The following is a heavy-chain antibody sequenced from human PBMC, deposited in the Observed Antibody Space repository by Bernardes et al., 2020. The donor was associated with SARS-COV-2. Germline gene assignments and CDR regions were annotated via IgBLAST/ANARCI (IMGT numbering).Heavy chain of an antibody. D-gene: IGHD3-16*01. V-gene: IGHV3-21*01. CDR2: IITSGESK. Sequence: GGSLRLSCAASGFTFSNYGMNWVRQAPGKGLEWVSFIITSGESKYYADSVRGRFTISRDNAKDSLSLEMHSLRTEDTAVYYCGRDRGYSLGCLSLDYWGQGTPVTGSS. J-gene: IGHJ4*02. CDR1: GFTFSNYG. CDR3: GRDRGYSLGCLSLDY.